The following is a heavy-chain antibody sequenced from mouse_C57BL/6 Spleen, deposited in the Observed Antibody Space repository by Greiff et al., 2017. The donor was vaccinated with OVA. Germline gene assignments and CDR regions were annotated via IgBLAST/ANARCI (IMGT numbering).Heavy chain of an antibody. CDR3: AAVVATDYAMDY. V-gene: IGHV3-1*01. CDR1: GYSITSGYD. J-gene: IGHJ4*01. D-gene: IGHD1-1*01. Sequence: DVQLQESGPGMVKPSQSLSLTCTVTGYSITSGYDWHWIRHFPGNKLEWMGYISYSGSTNYNPSLKSRISITHDTSKNHFFLKLNSVTTEDTATYYCAAVVATDYAMDYWGQGTSVTVSS. CDR2: ISYSGST.